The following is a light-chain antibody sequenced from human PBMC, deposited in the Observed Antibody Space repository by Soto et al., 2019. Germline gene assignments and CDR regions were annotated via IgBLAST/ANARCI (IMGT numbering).Light chain of an antibody. CDR2: EVT. CDR1: SSDVGRYNF. V-gene: IGLV2-8*01. J-gene: IGLJ2*01. Sequence: QSALTQPPSASGSPGQSVTISCTGTSSDVGRYNFVSWYQQHPGKAPKLLIYEVTRRPSGVPDRFSGSKSGNTASLTVSGLQAEDEAYYYCSSYAGSNNVIFGGGTKLTVL. CDR3: SSYAGSNNVI.